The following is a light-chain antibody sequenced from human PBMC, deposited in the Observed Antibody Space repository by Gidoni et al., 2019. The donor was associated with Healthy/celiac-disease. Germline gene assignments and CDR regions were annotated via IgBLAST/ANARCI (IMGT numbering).Light chain of an antibody. J-gene: IGKJ3*01. Sequence: DIQMTQSPSSLSASVGDRVTITSRASQSISSYLNWYQQKPGKAPKLLIYAASSLQSGVPSRFSGSGSGTDFTLTISSLQPDDFATYYCQQSYILFTFGPGTKVDIK. CDR1: QSISSY. CDR2: AAS. V-gene: IGKV1-39*01. CDR3: QQSYILFT.